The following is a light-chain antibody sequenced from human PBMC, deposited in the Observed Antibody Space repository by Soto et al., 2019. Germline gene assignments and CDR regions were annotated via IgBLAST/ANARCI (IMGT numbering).Light chain of an antibody. V-gene: IGKV3-15*01. CDR2: GAS. CDR1: QSVHRN. CDR3: HHYDHWPPWT. Sequence: EIVMTQSPATLSVSPGARATLSCRASQSVHRNLAWFQQKPGQAPRLLIYGASTRATGIPARFSGSGSGTAFTPTISSLLSEDFAVYYCHHYDHWPPWTFGQGTKVEIK. J-gene: IGKJ1*01.